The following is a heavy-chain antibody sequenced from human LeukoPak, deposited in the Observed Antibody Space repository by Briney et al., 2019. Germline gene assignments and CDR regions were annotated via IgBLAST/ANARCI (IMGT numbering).Heavy chain of an antibody. CDR1: GYTFTSYH. D-gene: IGHD3-3*01. CDR2: INPSGGTT. Sequence: ASVKVSCKASGYTFTSYHMHWVRQAPGQGLEWMGIINPSGGTTNYAQNLQGRVTMTTDTSTSTAYMELRSLRSDDTAVYYCARDLVTYYDFWTAYSTFGNWGQGTLVTVSS. CDR3: ARDLVTYYDFWTAYSTFGN. J-gene: IGHJ4*02. V-gene: IGHV1-46*01.